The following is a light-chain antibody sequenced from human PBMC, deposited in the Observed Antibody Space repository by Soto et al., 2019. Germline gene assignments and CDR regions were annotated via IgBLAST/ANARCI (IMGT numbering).Light chain of an antibody. CDR1: SSNIGAGYD. CDR3: SSYTSSSTFYV. J-gene: IGLJ1*01. Sequence: QSVLTQPPSVSGAPGQRVTISCTGSSSNIGAGYDVHWYQQHPGKAPKLMIYEVSSRPSGVSNRFSGSKSGNTASLTISGLQAEDEADYYCSSYTSSSTFYVFGTGTKVTVL. V-gene: IGLV2-14*01. CDR2: EVS.